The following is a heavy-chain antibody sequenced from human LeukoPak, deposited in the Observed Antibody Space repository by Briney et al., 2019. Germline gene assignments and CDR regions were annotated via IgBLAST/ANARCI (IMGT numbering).Heavy chain of an antibody. CDR2: MNQDGSEK. Sequence: GGSLRLSCAASGFTFTTYDLNWVRQAPGKGLEWVANMNQDGSEKDYVDSVKGRFTISRDNARNSLYLQMGSLRAEDTAVYYCATYTHWVAGDVWGQGTTVTVSS. D-gene: IGHD3-16*01. J-gene: IGHJ6*02. V-gene: IGHV3-7*01. CDR3: ATYTHWVAGDV. CDR1: GFTFTTYD.